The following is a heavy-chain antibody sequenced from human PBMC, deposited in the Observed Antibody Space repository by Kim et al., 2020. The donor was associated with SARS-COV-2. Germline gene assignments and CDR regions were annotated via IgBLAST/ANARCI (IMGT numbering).Heavy chain of an antibody. Sequence: SETLSLTCTVSGGPISGYYWSWIRQPAGKGLEWIGRFYSSVNTNYNPSLKSRVTMSVDTSKNHFSLKLNSVTAADTAVYYCARQDMYSHYLGYWGQGTL. CDR2: FYSSVNT. J-gene: IGHJ4*02. V-gene: IGHV4-4*07. CDR3: ARQDMYSHYLGY. D-gene: IGHD4-4*01. CDR1: GGPISGYY.